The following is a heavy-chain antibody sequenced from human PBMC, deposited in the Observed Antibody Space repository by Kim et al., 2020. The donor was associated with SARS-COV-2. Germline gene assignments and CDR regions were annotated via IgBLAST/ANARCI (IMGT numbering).Heavy chain of an antibody. J-gene: IGHJ6*02. D-gene: IGHD5-18*01. V-gene: IGHV1-69*01. CDR3: AGDLRQLWLGDV. Sequence: NYAQKFQGRVTITADESTSTAYMELSSLRSEDTAVYYCAGDLRQLWLGDVWGQGTTVTVSS.